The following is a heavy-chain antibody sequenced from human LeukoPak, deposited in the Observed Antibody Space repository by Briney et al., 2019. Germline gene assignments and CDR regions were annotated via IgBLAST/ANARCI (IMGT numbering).Heavy chain of an antibody. J-gene: IGHJ6*02. Sequence: GGSLRLSCAASGFTFSSYAMSWVRQAPGKGLEWVSAISGSGGSTYYADSVEGRFTISRDNSKNTLYLQMNRLRAEDTAVYYCAKADIVLMVYAIPYGIDVWGQGTTVTDSS. CDR3: AKADIVLMVYAIPYGIDV. D-gene: IGHD2-8*01. V-gene: IGHV3-23*01. CDR1: GFTFSSYA. CDR2: ISGSGGST.